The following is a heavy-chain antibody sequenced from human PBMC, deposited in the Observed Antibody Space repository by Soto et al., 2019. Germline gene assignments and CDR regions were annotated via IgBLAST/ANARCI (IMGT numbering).Heavy chain of an antibody. CDR1: GGTFNFYS. J-gene: IGHJ4*02. Sequence: QVQLVQSGAEVKKPGSSVKVSCTASGGTFNFYSISWVRQAPGQGLEWVGRVIPMVGMSEYAQKFQGRVTITADKSTSTAHMNLRSLRSEDTAVYYCATNSGSGRAHFDYWGQGTLVTVSS. D-gene: IGHD3-10*01. CDR3: ATNSGSGRAHFDY. V-gene: IGHV1-69*02. CDR2: VIPMVGMS.